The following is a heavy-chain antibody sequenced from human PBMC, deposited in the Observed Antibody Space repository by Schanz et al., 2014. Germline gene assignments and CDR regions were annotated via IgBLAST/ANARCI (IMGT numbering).Heavy chain of an antibody. Sequence: EVQLLDSGGGLGQPGGSLRLSCAASGFTFSTYAMSWVRQAPGKGLEWVSAISGSGGSTYYADSVKGRFTISRDNSKNTLYLQMNSLRAEDTAVCYCAKDASHGDYDYCFDYWGQGTLVTVSS. D-gene: IGHD3-22*01. CDR2: ISGSGGST. V-gene: IGHV3-23*01. CDR1: GFTFSTYA. CDR3: AKDASHGDYDYCFDY. J-gene: IGHJ4*02.